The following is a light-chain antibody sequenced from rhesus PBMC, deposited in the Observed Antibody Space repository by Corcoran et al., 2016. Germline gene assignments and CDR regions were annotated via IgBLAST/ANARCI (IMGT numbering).Light chain of an antibody. CDR1: QGITND. Sequence: DIQMTQSPSSLSASVGDRVTITCRASQGITNDLAWYQQKPGETPKLLIYEASSLQSGLPSRFSGSGSGTDFTLTISSLQPEDFATYYCQHYYSTPPTFGQGTKVEIK. CDR2: EAS. J-gene: IGKJ1*01. CDR3: QHYYSTPPT. V-gene: IGKV1-25*01.